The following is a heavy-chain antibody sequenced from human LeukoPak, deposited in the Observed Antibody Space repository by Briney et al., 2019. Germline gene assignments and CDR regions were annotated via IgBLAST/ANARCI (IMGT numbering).Heavy chain of an antibody. CDR3: ARSPVWQQLAHFDY. CDR1: GGSFSGYY. V-gene: IGHV4-59*01. J-gene: IGHJ4*02. Sequence: PSETLSLTCAVYGGSFSGYYWSWIRQPPGKGLEWIGYIYYSGSTNYNPSLKSRVTISVDTSKNQFSLKLSSVTAADTAVYYCARSPVWQQLAHFDYWGQGTLVTVSS. D-gene: IGHD6-13*01. CDR2: IYYSGST.